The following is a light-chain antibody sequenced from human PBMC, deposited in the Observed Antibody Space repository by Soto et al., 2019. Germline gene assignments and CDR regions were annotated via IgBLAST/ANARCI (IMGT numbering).Light chain of an antibody. J-gene: IGKJ1*01. V-gene: IGKV3-15*01. CDR3: QQYNNWPWT. CDR2: GAS. Sequence: NVLTQSPGTLSLSPGEGATLSCRASQSISSNYLAWYHQKPGQAPRLLIYGASTRATGIPARFSGSGSGTEFTLTISSLQSEDFAVYYCQQYNNWPWTFGQGTKVDIK. CDR1: QSISSNY.